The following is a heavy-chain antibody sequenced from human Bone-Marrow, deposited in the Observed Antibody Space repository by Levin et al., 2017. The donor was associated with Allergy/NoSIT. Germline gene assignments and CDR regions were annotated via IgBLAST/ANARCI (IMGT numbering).Heavy chain of an antibody. CDR3: AKEGGNRYDQ. CDR2: ISSAGTT. CDR1: GFSFSSHA. V-gene: IGHV3-23*01. J-gene: IGHJ5*02. Sequence: GESLKISCTASGFSFSSHAMSWVRQAPGQGLEWVSSISSAGTTHYADSVKGRFTIPRDNSKDTMDLQMNSLRVEDTAFYYCAKEGGNRYDQWGQGSLVTVSS. D-gene: IGHD3-16*02.